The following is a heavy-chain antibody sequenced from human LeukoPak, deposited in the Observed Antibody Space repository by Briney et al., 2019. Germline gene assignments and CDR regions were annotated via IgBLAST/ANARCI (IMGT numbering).Heavy chain of an antibody. CDR2: INSDGSST. Sequence: GGSLRLSCAASGFTFSSYWMHWVRQAPGKGLVWVSHINSDGSSTNYADSVKGRFTISRDNAKNTLYLQMNSLRAEDTAVYYCARAGIATRATVWFDPWGQGTLVTVSS. V-gene: IGHV3-74*01. CDR3: ARAGIATRATVWFDP. J-gene: IGHJ5*02. CDR1: GFTFSSYW. D-gene: IGHD6-6*01.